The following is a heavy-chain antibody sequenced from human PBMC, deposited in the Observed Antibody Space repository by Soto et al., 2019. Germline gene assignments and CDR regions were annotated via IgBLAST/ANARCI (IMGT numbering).Heavy chain of an antibody. D-gene: IGHD2-15*01. V-gene: IGHV3-33*01. Sequence: GGSLRLSCAPSGFTFSSYGMQWVRQAPGKGLEWVAVIWYDGSNKYYADSVKGRFTISRDNSKNTLYLQMNSLRAEDTAVYYCARFGYCSGGSCYADAFDIWGQGTMVTVSS. CDR1: GFTFSSYG. J-gene: IGHJ3*02. CDR2: IWYDGSNK. CDR3: ARFGYCSGGSCYADAFDI.